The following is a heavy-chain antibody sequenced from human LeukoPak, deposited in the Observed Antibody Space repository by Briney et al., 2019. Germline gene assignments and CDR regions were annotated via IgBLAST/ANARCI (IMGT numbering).Heavy chain of an antibody. CDR3: ARMGGRDCYYYYMDV. J-gene: IGHJ6*03. V-gene: IGHV1-69*05. CDR1: GGTFSSYS. D-gene: IGHD3-16*01. CDR2: IIPIFGTA. Sequence: SVKVSCKAAGGTFSSYSVSWVRQAPGQGLEWMGGIIPIFGTANYAQKFQGRVTITTDESTSTAYMELSSLRSEDTAVYYCARMGGRDCYYYYMDVWGKGTTVTVSS.